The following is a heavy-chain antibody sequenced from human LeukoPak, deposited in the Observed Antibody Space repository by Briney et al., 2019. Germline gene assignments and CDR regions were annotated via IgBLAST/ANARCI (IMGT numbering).Heavy chain of an antibody. J-gene: IGHJ3*01. CDR3: VVVVEPPDSDGFDV. V-gene: IGHV3-74*01. Sequence: GGSLRLSCAASGFTFGNSWVHWVRQAPGKGLVWVSLINADGSTTTYADSVKGRFTISRDNARNTLSLQMDSLTIEDTAVYYCVVVVEPPDSDGFDVWGQGTMITVSS. CDR1: GFTFGNSW. CDR2: INADGSTT. D-gene: IGHD1-14*01.